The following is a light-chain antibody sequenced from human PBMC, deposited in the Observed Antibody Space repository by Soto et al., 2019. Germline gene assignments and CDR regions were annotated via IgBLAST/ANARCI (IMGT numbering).Light chain of an antibody. CDR3: CSFAGSGWV. J-gene: IGLJ3*02. Sequence: QSALTQPRSVSESPGQSVTISCTGTSSDIGRYNYVSWYQQHPDKAPKLLIYDVTRRPSGVPARFSGSKSDNTASLTLSGLQAEDEAHYYCCSFAGSGWVFGGGTKLTVL. CDR1: SSDIGRYNY. V-gene: IGLV2-11*01. CDR2: DVT.